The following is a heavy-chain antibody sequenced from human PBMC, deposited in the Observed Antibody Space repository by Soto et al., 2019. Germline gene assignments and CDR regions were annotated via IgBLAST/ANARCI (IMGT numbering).Heavy chain of an antibody. D-gene: IGHD4-17*01. CDR3: ARDPLSCGDYAQTYWYFDL. CDR2: ISQDGTDT. Sequence: PGGSLRLSCGASGITFSRCLMSWVRQAPGKGLEWVASISQDGTDTDYVDSVKGRFAISRDNPKNSLDLQMNSLRADDTAVYYCARDPLSCGDYAQTYWYFDLWGRGTRVTVSS. J-gene: IGHJ2*01. CDR1: GITFSRCL. V-gene: IGHV3-7*01.